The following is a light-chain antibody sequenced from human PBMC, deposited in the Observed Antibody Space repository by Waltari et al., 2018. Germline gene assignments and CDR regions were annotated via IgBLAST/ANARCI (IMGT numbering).Light chain of an antibody. CDR2: DDS. CDR3: QVWDSISDRVL. J-gene: IGLJ2*01. Sequence: SYVLPQSPSVSVAPGQTAVITCGGNNIGSKTVCWFQQKPGQAPVLVVYDDSGRPSGIPERFSGSNSGNTATLTVSRVEAGDEADYYCQVWDSISDRVLFGGGTKLTVL. CDR1: NIGSKT. V-gene: IGLV3-21*02.